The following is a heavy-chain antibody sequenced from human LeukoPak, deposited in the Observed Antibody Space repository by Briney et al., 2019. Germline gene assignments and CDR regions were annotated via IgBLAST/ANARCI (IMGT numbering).Heavy chain of an antibody. CDR1: GFTFSSYA. J-gene: IGHJ6*02. CDR2: ISGSGGST. V-gene: IGHV3-23*01. Sequence: GGSLRLSCAASGFTFSSYALSWVRQAPGKGLEGVSAISGSGGSTYYADSVKGRFTISRDTSKNTLYLQVNSLRADDTAVFYGAKVRNDLLTGYYSYYYYAMDVWGQGTTVTVSS. CDR3: AKVRNDLLTGYYSYYYYAMDV. D-gene: IGHD3-9*01.